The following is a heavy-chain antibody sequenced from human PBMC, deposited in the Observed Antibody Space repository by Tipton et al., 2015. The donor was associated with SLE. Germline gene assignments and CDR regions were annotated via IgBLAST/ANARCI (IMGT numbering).Heavy chain of an antibody. J-gene: IGHJ4*02. CDR1: GGSISSSSYY. Sequence: TLSLTCTVSGGSISSSSYYWSWIRQPAGKGLEWIGRIYIGGNTNYNPSLKSRVTLSVDTSKNQFSLKLSSVTAADTAVYYCARGIVAAFYYWGQGTLVTVSS. D-gene: IGHD6-6*01. V-gene: IGHV4-61*02. CDR3: ARGIVAAFYY. CDR2: IYIGGNT.